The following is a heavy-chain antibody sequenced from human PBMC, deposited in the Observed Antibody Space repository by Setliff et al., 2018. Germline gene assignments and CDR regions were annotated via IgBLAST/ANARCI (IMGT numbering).Heavy chain of an antibody. CDR1: GGSISSSSYY. V-gene: IGHV4-61*05. D-gene: IGHD1-26*01. CDR2: IYYSGST. CDR3: ARGVGATCDY. Sequence: PSETLSLTCTVSGGSISSSSYYWGWIRQPPGKGLEWIGYIYYSGSTNYNPSLKSRVTISVDTSKNQFSLKLSSVTAADTAVYYCARGVGATCDYWGQGTLVTVSS. J-gene: IGHJ4*02.